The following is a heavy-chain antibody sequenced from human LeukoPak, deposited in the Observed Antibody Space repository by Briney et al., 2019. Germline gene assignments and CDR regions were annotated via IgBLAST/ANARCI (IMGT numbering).Heavy chain of an antibody. Sequence: SETLSLTCAVYGGSFSGYSWSWIRQPPGKGLEWIGYIYHSGSTYYNPSLKSRVTISVDRSKNQFSLKLSSVTAADTAVYYCAREVFSEIFGVESNWFDPWGQGTLVTVSS. CDR2: IYHSGST. CDR1: GGSFSGYS. J-gene: IGHJ5*02. CDR3: AREVFSEIFGVESNWFDP. D-gene: IGHD3-3*01. V-gene: IGHV4-30-2*01.